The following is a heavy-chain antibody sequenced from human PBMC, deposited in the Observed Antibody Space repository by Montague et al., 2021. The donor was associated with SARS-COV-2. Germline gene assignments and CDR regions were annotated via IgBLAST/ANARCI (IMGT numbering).Heavy chain of an antibody. Sequence: SQTLSLTCTVSGGSISSYYWSWVRQPPGKGLEWMGYVYYNGSTNYNPSSKRRVTISVDTSKNQFSLKLSSVTVADTAVYYCAGVSFVAVAGTFLPYYYYYGMDVWGQGTTVTVSS. V-gene: IGHV4-59*01. CDR1: GGSISSYY. CDR2: VYYNGST. J-gene: IGHJ6*02. D-gene: IGHD6-19*01. CDR3: AGVSFVAVAGTFLPYYYYYGMDV.